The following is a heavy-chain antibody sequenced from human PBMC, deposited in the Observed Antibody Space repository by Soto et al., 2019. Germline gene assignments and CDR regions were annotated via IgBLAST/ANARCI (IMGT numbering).Heavy chain of an antibody. V-gene: IGHV3-33*06. CDR1: GFTFNNYG. CDR2: IWYDGSKE. J-gene: IGHJ4*02. Sequence: ESGGGVVQPGRSLRLSCAASGFTFNNYGFHWVRQAPGKGLEWVAVIWYDGSKEYYADSVKGRFTISRDNSKNTVYLQMNSLRAEDTAVYYCAKDKDRISRYSHFDYRGRGTLVTVSS. CDR3: AKDKDRISRYSHFDY. D-gene: IGHD2-15*01.